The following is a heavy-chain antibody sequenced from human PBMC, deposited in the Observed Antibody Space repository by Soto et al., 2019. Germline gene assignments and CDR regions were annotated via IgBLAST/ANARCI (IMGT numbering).Heavy chain of an antibody. Sequence: QVQLQESGPGLVKPSQTLSLTCTVSGGSISSGGYYWSWIRQHPGKGLEWIGYIYYRGSTYYNPSLKRRVTITVDTSKNQCSLKLSSVTAADTAVYYCGFGRFPSAVFDIWCQGTMVTVSS. V-gene: IGHV4-31*03. CDR3: GFGRFPSAVFDI. CDR2: IYYRGST. CDR1: GGSISSGGYY. D-gene: IGHD3-10*01. J-gene: IGHJ3*02.